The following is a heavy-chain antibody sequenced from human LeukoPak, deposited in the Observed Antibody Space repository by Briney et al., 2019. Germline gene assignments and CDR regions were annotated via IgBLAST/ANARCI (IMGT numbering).Heavy chain of an antibody. V-gene: IGHV3-23*01. CDR2: ITGGGGST. CDR3: AKVQFGGVIASHFDY. D-gene: IGHD3-16*02. CDR1: GFTISSYA. J-gene: IGHJ4*02. Sequence: PGGSLRLSCAASGFTISSYAMSWVRQAPGKGLEWVSTITGGGGSTYYADSVKGRFTISRDNSKNTLDLQMNSLRADDTAMYYCAKVQFGGVIASHFDYWGQGTLVTVSS.